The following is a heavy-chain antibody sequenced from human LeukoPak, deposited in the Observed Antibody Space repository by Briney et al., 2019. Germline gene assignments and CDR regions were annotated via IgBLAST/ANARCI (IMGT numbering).Heavy chain of an antibody. D-gene: IGHD2-2*01. CDR1: GYTFTSYG. CDR3: ARGGVVVSAAVRFDP. V-gene: IGHV1-18*01. CDR2: ISAHNGKT. Sequence: ASVKVSCKASGYTFTSYGITWVRQAPGQGLEWMGWISAHNGKTNYAQKFQGRVTMTTDTPTSTAYMELRSLRSDDTAVYYCARGGVVVSAAVRFDPWGQGTLVTVSS. J-gene: IGHJ5*02.